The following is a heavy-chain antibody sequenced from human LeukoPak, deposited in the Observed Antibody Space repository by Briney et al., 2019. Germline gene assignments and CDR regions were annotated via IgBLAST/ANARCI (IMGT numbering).Heavy chain of an antibody. CDR2: ISGSSTSI. CDR3: AREDHSMTTVMWVHSYHYYMDV. J-gene: IGHJ6*03. CDR1: GFTFRSYS. D-gene: IGHD4-11*01. V-gene: IGHV3-48*01. Sequence: GGSLRLSCAASGFTFRSYSMNWVRQAPGRGLEWVSYISGSSTSIYYADSVKGRFTISRDNAKNSLFLQMDSLRAEDTAVYYCAREDHSMTTVMWVHSYHYYMDVWGRGTTVTVSS.